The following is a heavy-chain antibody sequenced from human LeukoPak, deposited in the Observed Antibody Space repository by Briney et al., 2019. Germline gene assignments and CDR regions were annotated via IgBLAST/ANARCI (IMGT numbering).Heavy chain of an antibody. Sequence: ASVKVSCKASGYTFSNYYIHWVRQAPGQGLEWMGIINPSGGSTNYAQKFQGRVAMTRDMSTSTVYMELRSLRSEDTAVYYCARVGRAVAVDYFDYWGQGTLVTVSS. J-gene: IGHJ4*02. D-gene: IGHD6-19*01. V-gene: IGHV1-46*01. CDR1: GYTFSNYY. CDR2: INPSGGST. CDR3: ARVGRAVAVDYFDY.